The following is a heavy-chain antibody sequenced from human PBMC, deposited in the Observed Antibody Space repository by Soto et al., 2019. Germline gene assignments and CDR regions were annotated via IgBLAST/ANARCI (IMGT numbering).Heavy chain of an antibody. D-gene: IGHD2-21*01. CDR1: GGTFSSHA. Sequence: QVQLVQSGAEVRKPGSSVKVSCKASGGTFSSHAISWVRQAPGQGLEWMGGIIPILGSAAYAQSFRGRVTIHADASKSTVNMALSSPTSEELGVYYCTRGTRDCTTASCYSPQGYFRHDLDVWGPGTTVTVSS. CDR3: TRGTRDCTTASCYSPQGYFRHDLDV. CDR2: IIPILGSA. J-gene: IGHJ6*02. V-gene: IGHV1-69*01.